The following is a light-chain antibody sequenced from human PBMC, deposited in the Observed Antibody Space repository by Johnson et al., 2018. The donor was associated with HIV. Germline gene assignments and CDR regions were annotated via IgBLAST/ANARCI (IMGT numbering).Light chain of an antibody. J-gene: IGLJ1*01. CDR2: ENN. V-gene: IGLV1-51*02. CDR1: SSNIGNNY. Sequence: QSVLTQPPSVSAAPGQKVTISCSGSSSNIGNNYASWYQQFPGTAPKLLIYENNKRPSGIPDRFSDSKSGTSATLGITGLQTGDEADYYCGTWDSSLSAHYIFGTGTKVTVL. CDR3: GTWDSSLSAHYI.